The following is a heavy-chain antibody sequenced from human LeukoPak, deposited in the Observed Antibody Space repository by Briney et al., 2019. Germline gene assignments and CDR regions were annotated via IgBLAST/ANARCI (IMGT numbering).Heavy chain of an antibody. J-gene: IGHJ4*02. V-gene: IGHV4-39*01. Sequence: TSETLSLTCTVSGGYISSTSYFWGWVRQPPGEGLEWIGSIYYGGRTYYNPSLKCRVTVSVDTSKNHISLTVRSVTAADTAVYYRARQIPDERGYYQYYFDYWGQGTLVTVSS. CDR3: ARQIPDERGYYQYYFDY. D-gene: IGHD3-22*01. CDR1: GGYISSTSYF. CDR2: IYYGGRT.